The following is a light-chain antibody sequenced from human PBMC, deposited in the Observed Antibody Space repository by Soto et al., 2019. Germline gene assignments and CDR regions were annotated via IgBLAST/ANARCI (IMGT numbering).Light chain of an antibody. Sequence: QSALTQPASVSGSPGQSITISCTGTSSDVGTYNLGSWHQHHPGKAPKLIIYEGSKRPSGVSNRFSGSKSGNTASLTISGLQAEDEADYYCCSFAVGSTLVFGGGTKLTVL. CDR3: CSFAVGSTLV. CDR1: SSDVGTYNL. J-gene: IGLJ2*01. V-gene: IGLV2-23*01. CDR2: EGS.